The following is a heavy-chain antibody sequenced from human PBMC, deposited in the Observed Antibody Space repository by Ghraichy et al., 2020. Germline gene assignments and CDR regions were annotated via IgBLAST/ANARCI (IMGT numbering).Heavy chain of an antibody. J-gene: IGHJ3*02. CDR1: GYSFTSYW. V-gene: IGHV5-51*01. D-gene: IGHD1-26*01. CDR2: IYPGDSDT. Sequence: GESLNISCKGSGYSFTSYWIGWVRQMPGKGLEWMGIIYPGDSDTRYSPSFQGQVTISADKSISTAYLQWSSLKASDTAMYYSARPPLPRLVGATGHDAFDIWGQGTMVTVSS. CDR3: ARPPLPRLVGATGHDAFDI.